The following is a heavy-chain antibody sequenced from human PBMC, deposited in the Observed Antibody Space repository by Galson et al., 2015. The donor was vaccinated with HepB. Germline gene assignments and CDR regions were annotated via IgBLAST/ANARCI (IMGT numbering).Heavy chain of an antibody. CDR2: IRSKAYGGTT. V-gene: IGHV3-49*03. D-gene: IGHD5-18*01. CDR1: GFTFGDYA. Sequence: SLRLSCAASGFTFGDYAMSWFRQAPGKGLEWVGFIRSKAYGGTTEYAASVKGRFTISRDDSKSIAYLQMNSLKTENTAVYYCTRDHRGRGYSYGSVDYWGQRTLVTVSS. J-gene: IGHJ4*02. CDR3: TRDHRGRGYSYGSVDY.